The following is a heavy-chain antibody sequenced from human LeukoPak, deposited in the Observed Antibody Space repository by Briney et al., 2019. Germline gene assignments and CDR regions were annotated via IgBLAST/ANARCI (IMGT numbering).Heavy chain of an antibody. V-gene: IGHV3-30*02. D-gene: IGHD3-3*01. CDR2: IRYDGSNK. CDR3: AIDLEASYTGDYDFWSGSADY. CDR1: GFTFSSYG. J-gene: IGHJ4*02. Sequence: GGSLRLSCAASGFTFSSYGMHWVRQAPGKGLEWVAFIRYDGSNKYYADSVKGRFTISRDNSKNTLYLQMNSLRAEDTAVYYCAIDLEASYTGDYDFWSGSADYWGQGTLVTVSS.